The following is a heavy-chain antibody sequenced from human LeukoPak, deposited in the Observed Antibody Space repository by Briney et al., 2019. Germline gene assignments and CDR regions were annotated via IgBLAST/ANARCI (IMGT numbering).Heavy chain of an antibody. V-gene: IGHV1-69*05. Sequence: SVKVSCKASGGTFSNYAFSWMRQAPGQGLEWMGGIIPIFRTTNYAEQFQGRVTITTDESTNTAYLDLSSLRSEDTAVYYCAKDDGSATMGFDSWGQGTLVSVSS. D-gene: IGHD1-26*01. CDR2: IIPIFRTT. J-gene: IGHJ5*01. CDR1: GGTFSNYA. CDR3: AKDDGSATMGFDS.